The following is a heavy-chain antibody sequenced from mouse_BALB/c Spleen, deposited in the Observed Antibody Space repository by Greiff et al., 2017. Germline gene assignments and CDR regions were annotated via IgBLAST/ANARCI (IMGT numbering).Heavy chain of an antibody. Sequence: QVQLKQSAAELARPGASVKMSCKASGYTFTSYTMHWVKQRPGQGLEWIGYINPSSGYTEYNQKFKDKTTLTADKSSSTAYMQLSSLTSEDSAVYYCARSRAYGYDEWYFDVWGAGTTVTVSS. CDR2: INPSSGYT. J-gene: IGHJ1*01. CDR1: GYTFTSYT. CDR3: ARSRAYGYDEWYFDV. D-gene: IGHD2-2*01. V-gene: IGHV1-4*02.